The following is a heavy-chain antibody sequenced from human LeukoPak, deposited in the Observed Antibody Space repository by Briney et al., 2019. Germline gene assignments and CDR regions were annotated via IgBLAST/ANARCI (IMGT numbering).Heavy chain of an antibody. CDR3: AREVCGGDCYSGIGAFDI. CDR2: IIPIFGTA. D-gene: IGHD2-21*01. Sequence: ASVKVSCKASGGTFSSYAISWVRQAPGQGLEWMGGIIPIFGTANYAQKFQGRVTITADESTSTAYMELSSLRSEDTAVYYCAREVCGGDCYSGIGAFDIWGQGTMVTVSS. V-gene: IGHV1-69*13. J-gene: IGHJ3*02. CDR1: GGTFSSYA.